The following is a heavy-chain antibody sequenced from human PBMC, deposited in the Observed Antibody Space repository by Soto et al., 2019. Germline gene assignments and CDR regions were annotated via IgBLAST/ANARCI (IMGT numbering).Heavy chain of an antibody. CDR1: GFTFSTYS. Sequence: EVQLVESGGGLVQPGGSLRLSCAASGFTFSTYSMNWVRQTPGKGLEWVSYISSSGSTIYYADSVKGRFTISRDNAKNSLYLQMNSLRDDDTAVDFCATRARDSSSIGWGQGTLVTVSS. V-gene: IGHV3-48*02. CDR3: ATRARDSSSIG. D-gene: IGHD6-6*01. CDR2: ISSSGSTI. J-gene: IGHJ4*02.